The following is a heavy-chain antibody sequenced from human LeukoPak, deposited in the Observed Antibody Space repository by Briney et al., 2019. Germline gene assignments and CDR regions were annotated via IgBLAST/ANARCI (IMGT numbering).Heavy chain of an antibody. D-gene: IGHD3-10*01. J-gene: IGHJ4*02. CDR1: KLTFSNYW. CDR3: ARDLSLTMVRGVID. V-gene: IGHV3-7*01. Sequence: GGSLRLSCAASKLTFSNYWMNWVGQAPGKGLEWVANIRQDGTERSYVDSVKGRFTISRDNAKNTLFLQMNSLRAEDTAVYYCARDLSLTMVRGVIDWGQGTLVTASS. CDR2: IRQDGTER.